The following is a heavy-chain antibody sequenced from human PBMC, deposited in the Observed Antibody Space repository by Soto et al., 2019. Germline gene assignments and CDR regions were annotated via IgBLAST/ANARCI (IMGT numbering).Heavy chain of an antibody. Sequence: GASVKVSCKASGYTFTSYYMHWVRQAPGQGLEWMGIINPSGGSTSYAQKFQGRVTMTRDTSTSTVYMELSSLRSEDTAVYYCARDMTYGSGSYRRYSGGMDVWGQGTTVTVSS. D-gene: IGHD3-10*01. CDR1: GYTFTSYY. V-gene: IGHV1-46*01. CDR3: ARDMTYGSGSYRRYSGGMDV. J-gene: IGHJ6*02. CDR2: INPSGGST.